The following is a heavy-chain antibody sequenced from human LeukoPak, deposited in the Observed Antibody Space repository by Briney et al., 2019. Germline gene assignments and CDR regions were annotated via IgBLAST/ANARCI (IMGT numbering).Heavy chain of an antibody. Sequence: ASVKVSCKASGYTFTSYGISWVRQAPGQGLEWMGWISAYNGNTNYAQKLQGRVTMTTDTSTSTAYMELSSLRSEDTAVYYCASISVRDYAWYFDLWGRGTLVTVSS. CDR3: ASISVRDYAWYFDL. V-gene: IGHV1-18*01. D-gene: IGHD4-17*01. CDR1: GYTFTSYG. CDR2: ISAYNGNT. J-gene: IGHJ2*01.